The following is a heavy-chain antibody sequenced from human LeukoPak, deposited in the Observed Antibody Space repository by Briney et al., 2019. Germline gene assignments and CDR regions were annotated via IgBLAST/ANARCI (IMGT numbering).Heavy chain of an antibody. CDR3: ASYDSSGYYPQD. D-gene: IGHD3-22*01. J-gene: IGHJ4*02. CDR2: IYYSGST. CDR1: GGSISSGDYY. V-gene: IGHV4-61*08. Sequence: SQTLSLTCTVSGGSISSGDYYWSWIRQPPGKGLEWIGYIYYSGSTNYNPSLKSRVTISVDTSKNQFSLKLSSVTAADTAVYYCASYDSSGYYPQDWGQGTLVTVSS.